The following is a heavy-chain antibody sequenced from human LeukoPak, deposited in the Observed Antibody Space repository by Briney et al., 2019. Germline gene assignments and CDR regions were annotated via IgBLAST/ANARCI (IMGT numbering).Heavy chain of an antibody. J-gene: IGHJ6*02. Sequence: ASVKVSCKASGYTFTSFGISWVRQAPGQGLEWMGWISAYNGNTIYAQMLQGRVTMTTDTSTSTAYMELRSLRSDDTAVYYCARGIASSSWYTYYYYGMDVWGQGTTVTVSS. D-gene: IGHD6-13*01. V-gene: IGHV1-18*01. CDR2: ISAYNGNT. CDR1: GYTFTSFG. CDR3: ARGIASSSWYTYYYYGMDV.